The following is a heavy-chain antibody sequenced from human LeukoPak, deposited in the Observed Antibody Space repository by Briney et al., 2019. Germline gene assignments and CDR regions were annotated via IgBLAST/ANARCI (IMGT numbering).Heavy chain of an antibody. Sequence: GSLRLSCAASGFTFSRYWMNWVRQAPGKGLEWVANIKEDGTEKYYVDSVKGRFTISRDNTKNSLYLQMNSLRDDDSAAYFCARVYLERLTAGYFDHWGQGTQVTVSP. J-gene: IGHJ4*02. V-gene: IGHV3-7*04. D-gene: IGHD3-3*01. CDR1: GFTFSRYW. CDR2: IKEDGTEK. CDR3: ARVYLERLTAGYFDH.